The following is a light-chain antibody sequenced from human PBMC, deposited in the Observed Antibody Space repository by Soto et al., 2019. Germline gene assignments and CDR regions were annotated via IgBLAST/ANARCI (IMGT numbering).Light chain of an antibody. J-gene: IGKJ1*01. V-gene: IGKV1-27*01. CDR1: QGISNY. CDR2: DAS. CDR3: QECNTAPTWT. Sequence: DIQMTQSPSSLSASVGDRVTITCRASQGISNYLAWYQQKPGKVPHLLIYDASTLQSGVPSRFSGSGSWTDVTLPISSLQPEDVATYYCQECNTAPTWTFGQGTKVEV.